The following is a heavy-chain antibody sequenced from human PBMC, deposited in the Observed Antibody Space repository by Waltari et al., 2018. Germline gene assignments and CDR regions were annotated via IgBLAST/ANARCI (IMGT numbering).Heavy chain of an antibody. CDR3: ARDSEDWTAFDI. CDR1: GGSISSYH. D-gene: IGHD1-1*01. V-gene: IGHV4-59*01. Sequence: QLQLQESGPGLVKPSETLSLTCTVSGGSISSYHWSRIRQPPGKVLEWIGYIYYSGSTNYNPSLKSRVTISVDTSKNQFSLKLSSVTAADTAVYYCARDSEDWTAFDIWGQGTMVTVSS. J-gene: IGHJ3*02. CDR2: IYYSGST.